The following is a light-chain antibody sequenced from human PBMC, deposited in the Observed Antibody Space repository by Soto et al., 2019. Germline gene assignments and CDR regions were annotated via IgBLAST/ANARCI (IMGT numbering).Light chain of an antibody. CDR1: SSDVGIYNY. Sequence: QSALTQSASVSGSPGQSITISCTGTSSDVGIYNYVSWYQHHPGKVPRLIIYDVTHRPSGVSNRFSGSKSGHTASLTISGLQAEDEADYYCSSYSSTSTPVVFGGGTKLTVL. CDR2: DVT. CDR3: SSYSSTSTPVV. V-gene: IGLV2-14*03. J-gene: IGLJ2*01.